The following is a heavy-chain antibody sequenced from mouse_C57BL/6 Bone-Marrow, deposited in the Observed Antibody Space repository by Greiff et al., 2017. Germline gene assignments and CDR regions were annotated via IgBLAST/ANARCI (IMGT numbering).Heavy chain of an antibody. CDR1: GYSITSGYY. Sequence: EVQLQQSGPGLVKPSQSLSLTCSVTGYSITSGYYWNWIRQFPGNKLEWMGYISYDGSNNYNPSLNNRISIPRDTAKNQFFLNLNSVTTEDTATFYGAREDSYYDGSSWYFDVWGTGTTVTVSS. V-gene: IGHV3-6*01. CDR3: AREDSYYDGSSWYFDV. D-gene: IGHD1-1*01. CDR2: ISYDGSN. J-gene: IGHJ1*03.